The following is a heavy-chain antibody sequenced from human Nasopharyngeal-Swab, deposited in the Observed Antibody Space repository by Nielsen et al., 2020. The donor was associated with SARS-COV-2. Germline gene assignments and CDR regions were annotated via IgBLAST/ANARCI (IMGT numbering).Heavy chain of an antibody. CDR1: GFTFSKFY. CDR3: AGGGSSFPFDY. J-gene: IGHJ4*02. V-gene: IGHV3-7*01. CDR2: IKQDGSGS. Sequence: GESLKIPCAASGFTFSKFYMSWVRQAAGKGLEWVANIKQDGSGSYYVDSVKGRFTISRDDANNSLYLQMNSLRAGDTGVYYCAGGGSSFPFDYWGPGTLVTVSS. D-gene: IGHD6-13*01.